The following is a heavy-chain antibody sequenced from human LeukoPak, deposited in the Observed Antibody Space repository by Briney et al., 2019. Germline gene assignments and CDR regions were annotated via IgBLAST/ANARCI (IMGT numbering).Heavy chain of an antibody. CDR3: ARVDGTYFHYFEY. CDR2: ISFDGSNK. CDR1: GFTFSSYT. J-gene: IGHJ4*02. D-gene: IGHD1-26*01. Sequence: PGRSLRLSSAASGFTFSSYTMHWVHQAPGKGLEWVAFISFDGSNKYFADSVKGRFTISRDNSKNTLYLQMNSLRAEDTAVYYCARVDGTYFHYFEYWGQGPVITVSS. V-gene: IGHV3-30-3*01.